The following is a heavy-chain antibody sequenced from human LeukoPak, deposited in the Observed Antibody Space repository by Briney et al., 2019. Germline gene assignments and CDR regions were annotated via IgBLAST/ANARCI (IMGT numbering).Heavy chain of an antibody. J-gene: IGHJ6*03. D-gene: IGHD4-11*01. V-gene: IGHV4-59*01. CDR1: GGSISSCY. CDR2: IYYSGST. CDR3: ARVGVTTYNYYMDV. Sequence: SETLSPTCTVSGGSISSCYWSWIRQPPGKGLEWIGYIYYSGSTNYNPSLKSRVTISVDTSKNQFSLKLSSVTAADTAVYYCARVGVTTYNYYMDVWGKGTTVTVSS.